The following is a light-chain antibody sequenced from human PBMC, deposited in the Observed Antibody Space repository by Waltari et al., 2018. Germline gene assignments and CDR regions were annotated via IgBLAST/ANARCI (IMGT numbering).Light chain of an antibody. Sequence: DIQMTQSPSSLSASVGDRVTVTCRASQGINKELSWYQQKPGKAPTLLIYAASSLQTRVSSRSGGSGSGTGFHLTISSRQRGDGATYRCQQDDTTPGTFGPGAKVEIK. CDR3: QQDDTTPGT. J-gene: IGKJ1*01. CDR1: QGINKE. V-gene: IGKV1-27*01. CDR2: AAS.